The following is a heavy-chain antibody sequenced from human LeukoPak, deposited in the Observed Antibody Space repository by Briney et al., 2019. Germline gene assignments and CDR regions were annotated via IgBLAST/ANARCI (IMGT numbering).Heavy chain of an antibody. V-gene: IGHV4-59*08. CDR2: IYYSGST. Sequence: SETLSLTCTVSGGSISSYYWSWIRQPPGKGLEYIGYIYYSGSTNYNPSLKSRVTISLDTSKNQFSLKLTSVTAADTAVYYCARRPSGGYSGYDLLFDYWGQGALVTVSS. J-gene: IGHJ4*02. D-gene: IGHD5-12*01. CDR3: ARRPSGGYSGYDLLFDY. CDR1: GGSISSYY.